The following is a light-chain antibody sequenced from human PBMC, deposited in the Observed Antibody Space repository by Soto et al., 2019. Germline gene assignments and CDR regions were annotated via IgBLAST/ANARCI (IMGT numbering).Light chain of an antibody. CDR2: DAS. V-gene: IGKV1-33*01. Sequence: DIQMTQSPSSLSASVGDRVTITSQASQDISNYLNWYQQKPGKAPKLLIYDASNLETGVPSRFSGSGSGTDFTFTISSLQPEDIATYYCQQYANLPPYTFGQGTKLEIK. CDR1: QDISNY. J-gene: IGKJ2*01. CDR3: QQYANLPPYT.